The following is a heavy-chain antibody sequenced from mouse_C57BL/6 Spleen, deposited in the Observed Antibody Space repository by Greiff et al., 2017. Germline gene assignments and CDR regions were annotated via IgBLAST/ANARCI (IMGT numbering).Heavy chain of an antibody. J-gene: IGHJ2*01. V-gene: IGHV5-4*03. D-gene: IGHD3-2*02. CDR3: ARGTAQATGFDY. CDR1: GFTFSSYA. CDR2: ISDGGSYT. Sequence: EVKVVESGGGLVKPGGSLKLSCAASGFTFSSYAMSWVRQTPDKRLEWVATISDGGSYTYYPDNVKGRFTISRDNAKNNLYLQMSHLKSEDTAMYYCARGTAQATGFDYWGQGTTLTVSS.